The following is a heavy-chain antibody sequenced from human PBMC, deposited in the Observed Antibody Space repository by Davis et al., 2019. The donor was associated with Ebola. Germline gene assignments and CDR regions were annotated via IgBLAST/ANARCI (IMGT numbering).Heavy chain of an antibody. V-gene: IGHV5-51*01. Sequence: PGGSLRLSCKGSGYSFTSYWIGWVRQMPGKGLEWMGIIYPGDSDTRYSPSFQGQVTISADKSISTAYLQWSSLKASDTAMYYCARGGYSGYDRVDYWGQGTLVTVSS. CDR2: IYPGDSDT. J-gene: IGHJ4*02. D-gene: IGHD5-12*01. CDR3: ARGGYSGYDRVDY. CDR1: GYSFTSYW.